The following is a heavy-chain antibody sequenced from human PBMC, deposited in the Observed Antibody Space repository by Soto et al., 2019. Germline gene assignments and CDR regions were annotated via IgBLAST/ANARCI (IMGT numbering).Heavy chain of an antibody. CDR3: ARHLLPCSCVDGMDV. Sequence: QVQLVQSGAEVKKPGAAVKVSCKATGGAFSSNDIRWVRQAPGQGLAWMGGIIPRVGTANYAQNFRGRVAISADESTGTAYMELSSLRSEDTAVYYCARHLLPCSCVDGMDVWGQGTTVTVSS. J-gene: IGHJ6*02. CDR1: GGAFSSND. V-gene: IGHV1-69*01. D-gene: IGHD3-10*02. CDR2: IIPRVGTA.